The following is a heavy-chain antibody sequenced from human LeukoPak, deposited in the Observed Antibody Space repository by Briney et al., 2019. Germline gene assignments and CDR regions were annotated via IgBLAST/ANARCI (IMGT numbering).Heavy chain of an antibody. J-gene: IGHJ4*02. D-gene: IGHD5-18*01. Sequence: SETLSLTCAVYGGSFSGYYWSWLRQPPGKGLEWIGEINHSGSTKYNPSLTSRGTISVEKSKNQFSLKLSSVTAADTAVYYCARGYSYVRKLDYWGQGTLVTVSS. CDR2: INHSGST. CDR3: ARGYSYVRKLDY. V-gene: IGHV4-34*01. CDR1: GGSFSGYY.